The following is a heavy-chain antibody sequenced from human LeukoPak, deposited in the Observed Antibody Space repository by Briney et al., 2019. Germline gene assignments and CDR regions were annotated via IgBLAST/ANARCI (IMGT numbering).Heavy chain of an antibody. D-gene: IGHD3-3*01. J-gene: IGHJ4*02. CDR1: GFTLSSYA. CDR3: ARGITIFGVVTRPDY. CDR2: ISYDGSNK. V-gene: IGHV3-30*04. Sequence: GGSLRLSCAASGFTLSSYAMHWVRQAPGKGLEWVAVISYDGSNKYYADSVKGRFTISRDNSKNTLYLQMNSLRAEDTAVYSCARGITIFGVVTRPDYWGQGTLVTVSS.